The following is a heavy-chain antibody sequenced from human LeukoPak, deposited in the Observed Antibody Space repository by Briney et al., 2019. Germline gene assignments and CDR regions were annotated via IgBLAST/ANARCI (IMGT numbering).Heavy chain of an antibody. J-gene: IGHJ4*02. D-gene: IGHD6-6*01. CDR1: GFTFSSYA. CDR3: AKDATIPAARLGDLDY. Sequence: GGSLRLSCAASGFTFSSYAMHWVRQAPGKGLEWVTFIRYDGNNKYYADSVKGRFTISRDNSKNTLYLQMNSLRAEDTAVYYCAKDATIPAARLGDLDYWGQGTLVTVSS. V-gene: IGHV3-30*02. CDR2: IRYDGNNK.